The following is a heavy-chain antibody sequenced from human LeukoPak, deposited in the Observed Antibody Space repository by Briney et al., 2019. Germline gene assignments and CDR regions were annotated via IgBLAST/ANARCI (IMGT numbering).Heavy chain of an antibody. CDR1: GFTFSGSA. CDR2: IRSKANSYAT. J-gene: IGHJ4*02. Sequence: PGGSLRLPCAASGFTFSGSAMHWVRQASGKGLEWVGRIRSKANSYATAYAASVKGRFTISRDDSKNTAYLQMNSLKTEDTAVYYCTTGRFDYLEDYWGQGTLVTVSS. D-gene: IGHD3-9*01. V-gene: IGHV3-73*01. CDR3: TTGRFDYLEDY.